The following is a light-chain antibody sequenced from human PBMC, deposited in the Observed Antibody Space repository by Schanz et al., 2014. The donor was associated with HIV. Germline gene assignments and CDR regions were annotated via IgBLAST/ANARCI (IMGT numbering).Light chain of an antibody. Sequence: QSVLTQPPSVSGAPGQRVTISCTGSSSNIGAGYEVHWYKQLPETAPKLLIFGDKNRPSGVPDRYSGSKSGITASLTISGLQAEDEADYYCCSYSRSGTPHYVFGTGTQLTVL. CDR3: CSYSRSGTPHYV. V-gene: IGLV1-40*01. CDR2: GDK. CDR1: SSNIGAGYE. J-gene: IGLJ1*01.